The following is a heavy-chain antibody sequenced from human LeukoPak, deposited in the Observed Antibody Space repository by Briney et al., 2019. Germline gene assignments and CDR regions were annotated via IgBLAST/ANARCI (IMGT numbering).Heavy chain of an antibody. CDR2: INHSGST. D-gene: IGHD2-2*02. CDR1: GGSFSGYY. Sequence: KSSETLSLTCAVYGGSFSGYYWSWIRQPPGKGLEWIGEINHSGSTNYNPSLKSRVTISVDTSKNQFSLKLSSVTAADTAVYYCARGSKMTIPTGPYYYGMDVWGQGTTVTVSS. V-gene: IGHV4-34*01. J-gene: IGHJ6*02. CDR3: ARGSKMTIPTGPYYYGMDV.